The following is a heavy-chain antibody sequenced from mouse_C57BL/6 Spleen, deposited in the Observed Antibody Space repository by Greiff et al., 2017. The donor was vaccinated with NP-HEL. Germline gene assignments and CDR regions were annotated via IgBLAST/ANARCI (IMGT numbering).Heavy chain of an antibody. CDR3: TRTTTVVEGYYFDY. CDR1: GYTFTDYE. Sequence: VQLQESGAELVRPGASVTLSCKASGYTFTDYEMHWVKQTPVHGLEWIGAIDPETGGTAYNQKFKGKATLTADKSSSTAYMELRSLTSEDSAVNYCTRTTTVVEGYYFDYWGQGTTLTVSS. V-gene: IGHV1-15*01. CDR2: IDPETGGT. D-gene: IGHD1-1*01. J-gene: IGHJ2*01.